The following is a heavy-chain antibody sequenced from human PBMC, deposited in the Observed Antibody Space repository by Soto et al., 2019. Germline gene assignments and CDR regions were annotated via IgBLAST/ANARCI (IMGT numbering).Heavy chain of an antibody. V-gene: IGHV3-66*01. Sequence: GGSLRLSCEASGFTVSSNYMSWVRQAPGKGLEWVSVIYSGGTTYYADSVKGRFTISRDNSKNMLYLQVNSLRAEDTAVYYCARVPLYGGYVGRFDPWGQGTLVTVSS. CDR3: ARVPLYGGYVGRFDP. CDR2: IYSGGTT. J-gene: IGHJ5*02. CDR1: GFTVSSNY. D-gene: IGHD4-17*01.